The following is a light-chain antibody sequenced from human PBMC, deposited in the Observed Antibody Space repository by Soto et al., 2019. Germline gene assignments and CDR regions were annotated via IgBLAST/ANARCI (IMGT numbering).Light chain of an antibody. CDR2: LNSDGSH. Sequence: QSVLTQSPSASASLGASVKLTCTLSSGHSSYAIAWYQQQPEKGPRYLMKLNSDGSHNKGDGIPDRFSGSSSGAEHYLTISSLQSEDEADYYCQTWGTGIHVVFGGGTKVTVL. J-gene: IGLJ2*01. CDR1: SGHSSYA. V-gene: IGLV4-69*01. CDR3: QTWGTGIHVV.